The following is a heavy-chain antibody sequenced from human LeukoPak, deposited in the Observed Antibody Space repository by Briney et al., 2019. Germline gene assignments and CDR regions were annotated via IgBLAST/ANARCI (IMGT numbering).Heavy chain of an antibody. Sequence: PSQTLSLTCAVSGGSISSGGYSWSRIRQPPGKGLEWIGYIYHSGSTYYNPSLKSRVTISVDRSKNQFSLKLSSVTAADTAVYYCARGGISIFGVVIDYWGQGTLVTVSS. CDR2: IYHSGST. V-gene: IGHV4-30-2*01. CDR1: GGSISSGGYS. J-gene: IGHJ4*02. CDR3: ARGGISIFGVVIDY. D-gene: IGHD3-3*01.